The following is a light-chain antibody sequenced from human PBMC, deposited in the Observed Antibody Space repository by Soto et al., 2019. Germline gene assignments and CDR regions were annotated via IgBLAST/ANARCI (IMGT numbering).Light chain of an antibody. J-gene: IGLJ1*01. CDR3: SSYTSNPLHV. V-gene: IGLV2-14*03. Sequence: QSALTQPASVSGSPGQSITISCTGTNKEVGNYNNVSWYQQHPGKATKHMIYDVSNRPSGVSNRFSGSKSGNTASLTISGLQAEDEADYYWSSYTSNPLHVFGGRSKVTDL. CDR1: NKEVGNYNN. CDR2: DVS.